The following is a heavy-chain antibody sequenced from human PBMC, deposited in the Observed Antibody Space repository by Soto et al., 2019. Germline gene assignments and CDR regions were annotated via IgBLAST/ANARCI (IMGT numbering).Heavy chain of an antibody. CDR3: ARSNYDILTGSLSGYYSSLDY. Sequence: ASVKVSCKASGYTFTSYGISWVRQAPGQGLEWMGWISAYNGNTNYAQKLQGRVTMTTDTSTSTAYMELRSLRSDDTAVYYCARSNYDILTGSLSGYYSSLDYWGQGTLVTVSS. CDR2: ISAYNGNT. J-gene: IGHJ4*02. D-gene: IGHD3-9*01. CDR1: GYTFTSYG. V-gene: IGHV1-18*01.